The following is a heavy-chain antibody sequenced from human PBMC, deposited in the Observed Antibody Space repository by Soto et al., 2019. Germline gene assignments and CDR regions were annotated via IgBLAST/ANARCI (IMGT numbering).Heavy chain of an antibody. V-gene: IGHV3-7*01. CDR1: GCKVHSYW. Sequence: RLSCEVSGCKVHSYWWSSVRQATGKGLEWVASVKEDGSELYYLHSVRGRFSISRDSAGNALHLTMNYLSAEDTGVYFCARDIGFDYVNWGQGIPVTGSS. D-gene: IGHD3-16*01. J-gene: IGHJ4*02. CDR3: ARDIGFDYVN. CDR2: VKEDGSEL.